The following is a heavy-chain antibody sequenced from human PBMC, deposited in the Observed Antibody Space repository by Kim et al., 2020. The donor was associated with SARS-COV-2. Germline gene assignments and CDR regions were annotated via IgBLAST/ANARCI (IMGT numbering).Heavy chain of an antibody. CDR1: GFTFSSYA. CDR2: IYSGGSST. J-gene: IGHJ4*02. D-gene: IGHD2-15*01. CDR3: AKGVHGEVVAAILDY. Sequence: GGSLRLSCAASGFTFSSYAMSWVRQAPGKGLEWVSVIYSGGSSTYYADSVKGRFTISRDNSKNTLYLQMNSLRAEDTAVYYCAKGVHGEVVAAILDYWGQGTLVTVSS. V-gene: IGHV3-23*03.